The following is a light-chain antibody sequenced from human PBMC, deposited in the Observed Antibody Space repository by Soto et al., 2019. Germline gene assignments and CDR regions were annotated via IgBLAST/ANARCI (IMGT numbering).Light chain of an antibody. V-gene: IGLV2-14*01. CDR1: SSDVGGYNY. CDR3: SSYTSSSNV. CDR2: EVS. Sequence: QSALTQPASVSGSPGQSITISCTGTSSDVGGYNYVSWYQQHPGKAPKLMIYEVSNRPSGVSNRFSGSKSGNTASLTISGLQAEDEADYYGSSYTSSSNVFGTGTKVNVL. J-gene: IGLJ1*01.